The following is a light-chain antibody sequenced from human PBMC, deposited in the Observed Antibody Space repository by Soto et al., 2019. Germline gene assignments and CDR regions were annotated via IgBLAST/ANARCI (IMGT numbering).Light chain of an antibody. CDR2: GAS. CDR3: QQYSQWPIT. Sequence: EVVLTQSPGTLSLSPGEGDTLSCRSSQSLSNNFLAWYQQKPGQAPRLLIYGASNRATGIPDRFSGSGSGTEFTLSISSLQSEDFAVYSCQQYSQWPITFGQGTRLEI. J-gene: IGKJ5*01. CDR1: QSLSNNF. V-gene: IGKV3-20*01.